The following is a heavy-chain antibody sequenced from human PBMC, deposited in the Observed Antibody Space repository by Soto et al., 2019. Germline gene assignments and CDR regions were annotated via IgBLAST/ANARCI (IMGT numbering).Heavy chain of an antibody. V-gene: IGHV4-34*01. CDR2: INHSGST. J-gene: IGHJ3*02. D-gene: IGHD2-2*01. CDR1: GGSFSGYY. CDR3: ARTVVVPAAILSNHYPTPRLRNAFDI. Sequence: QVQLQQWGAGLLKPSETLSLTCAVYGGSFSGYYWSWIRQPPGKGLEWIGGINHSGSTNYNPSLKSRVTISVDTSKNQFSLQLSSVTAADTAVYYCARTVVVPAAILSNHYPTPRLRNAFDIWGQGTIVTVSS.